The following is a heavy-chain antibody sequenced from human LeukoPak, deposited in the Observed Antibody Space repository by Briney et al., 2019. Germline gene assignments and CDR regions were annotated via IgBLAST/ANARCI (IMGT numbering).Heavy chain of an antibody. D-gene: IGHD3-22*01. Sequence: PGGSLRLSCAASGFTFSSYAMSWVRQAPGKGLEWVSAISGSGGSTYYADSVKGRFTISRDNSKNTLYLQMNSLRAEDTAVYYCARPEGTMIVVGSFQHWGQGTLVTVSS. V-gene: IGHV3-23*01. CDR3: ARPEGTMIVVGSFQH. CDR2: ISGSGGST. CDR1: GFTFSSYA. J-gene: IGHJ1*01.